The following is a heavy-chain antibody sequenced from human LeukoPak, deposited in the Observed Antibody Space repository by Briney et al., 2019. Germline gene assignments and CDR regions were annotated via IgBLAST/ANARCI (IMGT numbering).Heavy chain of an antibody. Sequence: GGSLRLSCAVSGFTFTSYEMSWVRQAPGKGLEWVSYIGSSGRTIYYADSVKGRFTISRDNAKRSLFLQMNSLRVEDTAVYYCARTMWGFDYWGQGTLVTVSS. V-gene: IGHV3-48*03. CDR1: GFTFTSYE. J-gene: IGHJ4*02. D-gene: IGHD7-27*01. CDR3: ARTMWGFDY. CDR2: IGSSGRTI.